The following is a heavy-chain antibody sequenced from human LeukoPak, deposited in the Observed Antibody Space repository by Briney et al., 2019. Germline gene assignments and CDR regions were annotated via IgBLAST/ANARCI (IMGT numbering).Heavy chain of an antibody. Sequence: ASVKVSCKASGYTFTNYGINWVRQAPGQGLEWMGWISPYNGNANYAQKLQDRVTMTTDTSTSTAYMERRSLRSDDTAVYYCARDMITFGGVIATADYWGQGTLVTVSS. J-gene: IGHJ4*02. CDR3: ARDMITFGGVIATADY. V-gene: IGHV1-18*01. D-gene: IGHD3-16*02. CDR2: ISPYNGNA. CDR1: GYTFTNYG.